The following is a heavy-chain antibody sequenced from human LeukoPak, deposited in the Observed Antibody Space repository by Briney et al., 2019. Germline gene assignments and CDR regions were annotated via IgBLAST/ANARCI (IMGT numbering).Heavy chain of an antibody. Sequence: PGGSLRLSCAASGFTFSSYGMHWVRQAPGKGREWVAVISYDGSNEYYTDSVKGRFTISRDDSKNTLYLQMNSLRAEDTAVYYCAKSRLVSGSYQNSYYYYDMDVWGQGTTVTVSS. CDR2: ISYDGSNE. V-gene: IGHV3-30*18. CDR3: AKSRLVSGSYQNSYYYYDMDV. J-gene: IGHJ6*02. CDR1: GFTFSSYG. D-gene: IGHD3-16*02.